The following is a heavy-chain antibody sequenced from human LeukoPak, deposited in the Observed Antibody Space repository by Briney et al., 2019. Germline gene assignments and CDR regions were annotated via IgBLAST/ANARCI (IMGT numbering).Heavy chain of an antibody. J-gene: IGHJ4*02. CDR1: GGSISSGDCY. CDR2: IYYSGST. Sequence: PSETLSLTCTVSGGSISSGDCYWRWIRQYPGQGLEWIGYIYYSGSTYFSPSLKNRLTMSVDTSRNQFSLNLGSVTAADTAVYFCARATFYYESSGYYLDYWGQGTLVTVSS. CDR3: ARATFYYESSGYYLDY. D-gene: IGHD3-22*01. V-gene: IGHV4-31*03.